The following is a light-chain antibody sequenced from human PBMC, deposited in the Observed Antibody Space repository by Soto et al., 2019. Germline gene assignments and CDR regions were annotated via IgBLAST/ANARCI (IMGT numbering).Light chain of an antibody. V-gene: IGKV3-11*01. CDR2: DAS. CDR3: QQRSNWPLT. J-gene: IGKJ4*01. Sequence: EFVLTQSPGTLSLSTGERATLSCRASQSVSNNYLAWYQQKPGQAPRLLIYDASNRATGIPARFSGSGSGTDFTLTISSLEPEDFAIYYCQQRSNWPLTFGGGTKVDIK. CDR1: QSVSNNY.